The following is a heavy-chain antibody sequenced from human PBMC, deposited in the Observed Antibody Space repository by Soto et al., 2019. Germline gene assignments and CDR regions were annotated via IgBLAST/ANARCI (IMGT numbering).Heavy chain of an antibody. Sequence: EVQLVESGGGLVKPGGSLRLSCAASGFTFSSYSMNWVRQAPGKGLEWVSSISSSSSYIYYADSVKGRFTISRDNAKNSRYLQLNSLRAEDTSVYYCARARAAAAGPFDYWGQGTLVTVSS. CDR1: GFTFSSYS. D-gene: IGHD6-13*01. J-gene: IGHJ4*02. CDR3: ARARAAAAGPFDY. V-gene: IGHV3-21*01. CDR2: ISSSSSYI.